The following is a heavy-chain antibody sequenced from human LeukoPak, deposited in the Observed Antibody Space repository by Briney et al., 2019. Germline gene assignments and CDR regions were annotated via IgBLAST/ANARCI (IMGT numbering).Heavy chain of an antibody. CDR3: AKEVLRDTAMVPYYFDY. CDR1: GFTFSSYG. J-gene: IGHJ4*02. D-gene: IGHD5-18*01. CDR2: ISYDGSNK. V-gene: IGHV3-30*18. Sequence: GGSLRLSCAASGFTFSSYGMHWVRQAPGKGLEWVAVISYDGSNKYYADSVKGRFTISRDNSKNTLYLQMNSLRAEDTAVYYCAKEVLRDTAMVPYYFDYWGQGTLVTVSS.